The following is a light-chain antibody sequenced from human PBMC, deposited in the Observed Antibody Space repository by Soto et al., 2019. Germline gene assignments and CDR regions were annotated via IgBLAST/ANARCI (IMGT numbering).Light chain of an antibody. J-gene: IGKJ1*01. CDR1: QSISSW. CDR3: QHHRT. CDR2: DAS. V-gene: IGKV1-5*01. Sequence: DLQMTQSPSTLSASVGDRVTITCRASQSISSWLAWYQQKPGKAPKLLIYDASSLESGVPSRFSGSGSGTEFTLTISSLQPDDFATYYCQHHRTFGQGTKVEIK.